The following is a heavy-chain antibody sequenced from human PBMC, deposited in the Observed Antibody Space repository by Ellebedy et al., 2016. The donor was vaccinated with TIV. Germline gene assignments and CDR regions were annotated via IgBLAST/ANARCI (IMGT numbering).Heavy chain of an antibody. CDR1: GFMFNTYA. CDR3: ARRTPNWGCFDY. D-gene: IGHD7-27*01. CDR2: ISGSGGTT. J-gene: IGHJ4*02. Sequence: GESLKISCAASGFMFNTYAMSWVRQAPGRGLEWVSTISGSGGTTYYVDSIKGRFTISRDHSKNTLYLQMNSLRAEDTAVYYCARRTPNWGCFDYWGQGTLLTVSS. V-gene: IGHV3-23*01.